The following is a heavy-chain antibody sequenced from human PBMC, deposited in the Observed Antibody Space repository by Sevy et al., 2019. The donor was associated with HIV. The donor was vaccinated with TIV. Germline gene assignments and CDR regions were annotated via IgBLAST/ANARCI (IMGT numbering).Heavy chain of an antibody. CDR2: INSRSSTI. Sequence: GGSLRLSCVASGFTFSTNSMNWVRQAPGKGLEWVSYINSRSSTIHYADSVKGRFTIFRDNAQNSLYLQMNSLRGEDTAVYYCARGPSFLVVSDAPVDYWGQGTLVTASS. D-gene: IGHD2-8*02. V-gene: IGHV3-48*01. CDR1: GFTFSTNS. J-gene: IGHJ4*02. CDR3: ARGPSFLVVSDAPVDY.